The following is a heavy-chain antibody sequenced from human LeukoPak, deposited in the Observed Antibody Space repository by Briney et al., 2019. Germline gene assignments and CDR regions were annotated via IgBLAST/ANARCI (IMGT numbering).Heavy chain of an antibody. CDR1: GFTFSSYS. V-gene: IGHV3-21*01. D-gene: IGHD2-2*01. J-gene: IGHJ3*02. CDR3: ASWEDIVVVPAARPDAFDI. CDR2: ISSSSSYI. Sequence: GGSLRLSCAASGFTFSSYSMNWVRQAPGKGLEWVSSISSSSSYIYYADSVKGRFTISRDNAKNSLYLQMNSQRAEDTAVYYCASWEDIVVVPAARPDAFDIWGQGTMVTVSS.